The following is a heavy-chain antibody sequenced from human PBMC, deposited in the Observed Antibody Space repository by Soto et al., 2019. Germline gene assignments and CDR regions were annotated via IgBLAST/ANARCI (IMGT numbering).Heavy chain of an antibody. CDR3: ARVQRITIFGVVIIRY. Sequence: GASVKVSCKASGYPFTDHDINWVRQATGQGLEWMGWMNPNTGNTRYAQKFQGRVTMTRNTSISTAYMELSSLRSEDTAVYYCARVQRITIFGVVIIRYWGQGTLVTVSS. CDR2: MNPNTGNT. V-gene: IGHV1-8*01. CDR1: GYPFTDHD. D-gene: IGHD3-3*01. J-gene: IGHJ4*02.